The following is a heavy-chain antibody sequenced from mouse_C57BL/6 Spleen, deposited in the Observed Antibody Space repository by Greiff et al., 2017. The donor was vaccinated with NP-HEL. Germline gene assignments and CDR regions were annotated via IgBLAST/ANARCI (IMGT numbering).Heavy chain of an antibody. CDR2: INPYNGGT. CDR3: ARDPTFYAMDY. V-gene: IGHV1-19*01. CDR1: GYTFTDYY. Sequence: EVQLQQSGPVLVKPGASVKMSCKASGYTFTDYYMNWVKQSHGKSLEWIGVINPYNGGTSYNQKFKGKATLTVDKSSSTAYMELNSLTSEDSAVYYCARDPTFYAMDYWGQGTSVTVSS. J-gene: IGHJ4*01.